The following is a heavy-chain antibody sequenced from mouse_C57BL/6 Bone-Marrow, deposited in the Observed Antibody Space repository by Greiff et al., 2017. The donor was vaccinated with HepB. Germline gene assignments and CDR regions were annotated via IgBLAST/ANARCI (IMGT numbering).Heavy chain of an antibody. CDR1: GFSLTSYG. Sequence: QVQLKESGPGLVQPSQSLSITCTVSGFSLTSYGVHWVRQSPGKGLEWLGVIWSGGSTDYNAAFISRLSISKDNSKSQVFFKMNSLQADDTAIYYCARNPGGGYSGAMDYWGQGTSVTVSS. V-gene: IGHV2-2*01. J-gene: IGHJ4*01. CDR3: ARNPGGGYSGAMDY. CDR2: IWSGGST. D-gene: IGHD2-3*01.